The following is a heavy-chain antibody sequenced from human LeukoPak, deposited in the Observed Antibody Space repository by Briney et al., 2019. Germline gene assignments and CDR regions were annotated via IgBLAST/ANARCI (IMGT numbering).Heavy chain of an antibody. CDR1: GGSISSGDYY. CDR2: IYYSGST. J-gene: IGHJ5*02. V-gene: IGHV4-30-4*01. CDR3: ARLFWSGYYLGFDP. Sequence: SQTLSLTCTVSGGSISSGDYYWSWIRQPPGKGLEWIGYIYYSGSTYYNPSLKSRVTISVDTSKNQFSLKLSSVTAADTAVYYCARLFWSGYYLGFDPWGQGTLVTVSS. D-gene: IGHD3-3*01.